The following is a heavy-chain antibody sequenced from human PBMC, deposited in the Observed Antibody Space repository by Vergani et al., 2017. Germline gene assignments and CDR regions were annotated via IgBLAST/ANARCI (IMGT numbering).Heavy chain of an antibody. Sequence: QVQLQESGPGLVKPSETLSLTCTVSGGSISSYYWSWIRQPPGKGLEWIGYIYYSGSTNYKPSLKSRVTISVDTSKNQFSLKLSSVTAADTAVYYCARVHYYGSGSYSYYFDYWGQGTLVTVSS. CDR1: GGSISSYY. V-gene: IGHV4-59*01. CDR3: ARVHYYGSGSYSYYFDY. CDR2: IYYSGST. J-gene: IGHJ4*02. D-gene: IGHD3-10*01.